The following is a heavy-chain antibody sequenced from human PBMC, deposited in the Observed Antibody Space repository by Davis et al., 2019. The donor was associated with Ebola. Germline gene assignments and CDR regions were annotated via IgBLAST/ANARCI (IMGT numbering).Heavy chain of an antibody. CDR1: GGSFSGYY. Sequence: MPSETLSLTCAVYGGSFSGYYWSWIRQPPGKGLEWIGEINHSGSTNYNPSLKSRVTISVDTSKNQFSLKLSSVTAADTAVYYCARHFFRDDFWSVEYYFDYWGQGTQVTVSS. J-gene: IGHJ4*02. V-gene: IGHV4-34*01. CDR3: ARHFFRDDFWSVEYYFDY. CDR2: INHSGST. D-gene: IGHD3-3*01.